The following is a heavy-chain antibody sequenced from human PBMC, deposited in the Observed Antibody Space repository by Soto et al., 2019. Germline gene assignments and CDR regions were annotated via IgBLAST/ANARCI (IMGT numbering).Heavy chain of an antibody. V-gene: IGHV1-18*01. CDR1: GYTFTSYG. CDR3: ARDPRGVSGWYYFDY. Sequence: ASVKVSCKASGYTFTSYGISWVRQAPGRGLEWMGWISAYNGNTNYAQKLQGRVTMTTDTSTSTAYMELRSLRSDDTAVYYCARDPRGVSGWYYFDYWGQGTRVTVSS. J-gene: IGHJ4*02. D-gene: IGHD6-19*01. CDR2: ISAYNGNT.